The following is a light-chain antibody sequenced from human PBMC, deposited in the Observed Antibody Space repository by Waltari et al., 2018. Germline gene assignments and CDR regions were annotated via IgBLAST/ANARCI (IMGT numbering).Light chain of an antibody. CDR2: RNS. V-gene: IGLV1-40*01. CDR3: QSYDSKLSGSV. CDR1: SSNIGAGSD. J-gene: IGLJ3*02. Sequence: QSVLTQPPSVSGAPGQRVTISCTGSSSNIGAGSDVHWYQHLPGTAPKLLIYRNSNRPSGVPDRFSGSKSGTSASLAITGLQAEDEADYYCQSYDSKLSGSVFGGGTKLTVL.